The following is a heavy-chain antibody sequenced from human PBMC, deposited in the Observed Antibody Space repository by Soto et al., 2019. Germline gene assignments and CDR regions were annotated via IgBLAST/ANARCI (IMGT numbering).Heavy chain of an antibody. CDR1: GDSMRGFY. V-gene: IGHV4-59*01. CDR2: INYVGRTS. J-gene: IGHJ4*02. D-gene: IGHD3-10*01. CDR3: ARFRRNYFDY. Sequence: PSETLSLTCTVSGDSMRGFYCSWIRQTPGKGLEWIGYINYVGRTSYYSPSLQSRVTISLDSSKNQFSLILSSVTAADTAVYFCARFRRNYFDYWGQGTQVTVSS.